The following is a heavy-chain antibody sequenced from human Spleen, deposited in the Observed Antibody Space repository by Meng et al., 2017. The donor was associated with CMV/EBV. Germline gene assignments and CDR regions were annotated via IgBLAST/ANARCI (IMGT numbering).Heavy chain of an antibody. CDR2: ISSSGSTI. CDR3: ARDIYCSSTSWNGRPTHSEYYFDY. D-gene: IGHD2-2*01. V-gene: IGHV3-11*01. Sequence: GESLKISCAASGFTFSDYYMSWIRQAPGKGLEWVSYISSSGSTIYYADSVKGRFTISRDNAKNSLYLQMNSLRAEDTAVYYCARDIYCSSTSWNGRPTHSEYYFDYWGQGTLVTVSS. J-gene: IGHJ4*02. CDR1: GFTFSDYY.